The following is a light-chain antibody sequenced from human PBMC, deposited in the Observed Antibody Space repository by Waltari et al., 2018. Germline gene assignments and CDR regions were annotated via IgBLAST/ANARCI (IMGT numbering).Light chain of an antibody. V-gene: IGKV3-20*01. CDR2: GAS. CDR3: QQYVSPPET. J-gene: IGKJ1*01. CDR1: QTVRSNY. Sequence: EIVLAQSPDTLSLSPGERATLSCRASQTVRSNYLAWFQQKPGQAPRILIYGASSRATGIPDRFSGSGSGTNFTLTISRLEPEDFAVYYCQQYVSPPETFGHGTKVEI.